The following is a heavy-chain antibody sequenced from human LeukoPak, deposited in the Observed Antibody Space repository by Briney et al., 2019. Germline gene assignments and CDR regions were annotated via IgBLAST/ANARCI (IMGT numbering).Heavy chain of an antibody. V-gene: IGHV3-33*07. CDR2: IWYDGSNK. D-gene: IGHD3-16*01. J-gene: IGHJ4*02. Sequence: GRSLTLSCAASGITFSSYGMYWVRQAPGKGLEWVAGIWYDGSNKDYADSVKGRFTISRDNSKNTLFLQMNSLRAEDTAVYYCARLLGGTYNGYFDYWGQGTLVTVSS. CDR3: ARLLGGTYNGYFDY. CDR1: GITFSSYG.